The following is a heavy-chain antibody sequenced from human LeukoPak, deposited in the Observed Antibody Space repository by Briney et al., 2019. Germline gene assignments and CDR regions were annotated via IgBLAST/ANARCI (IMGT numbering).Heavy chain of an antibody. D-gene: IGHD1-26*01. J-gene: IGHJ4*02. CDR2: FDPEDGET. CDR3: ATDRRSYYAYDY. V-gene: IGHV1-24*01. CDR1: GYTLTELS. Sequence: ASVKVSCKVSGYTLTELSMHRVRQAPGKGLEWMGGFDPEDGETIYAQKFQGRVTMTEDTSTDTAYMELSSLRSEDTAVYYCATDRRSYYAYDYWGQGTLVTVSS.